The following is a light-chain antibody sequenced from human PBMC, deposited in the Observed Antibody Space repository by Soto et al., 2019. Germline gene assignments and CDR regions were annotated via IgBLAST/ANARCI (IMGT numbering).Light chain of an antibody. Sequence: QSVLTQPASVSGSPGQSITISCTGTSSDIGGYNYVSWYQQNPGKAPKLMIYEVANRPSGVSNRFSGSKSGHTASLTISGLQPDDEGDYYCAAYTHSSTLVFGGGTKLTVL. CDR1: SSDIGGYNY. V-gene: IGLV2-14*01. CDR2: EVA. J-gene: IGLJ2*01. CDR3: AAYTHSSTLV.